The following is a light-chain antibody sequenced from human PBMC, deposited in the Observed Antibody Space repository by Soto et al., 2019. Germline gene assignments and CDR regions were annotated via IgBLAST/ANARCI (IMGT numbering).Light chain of an antibody. CDR1: PGISSS. Sequence: DIPLTQSPSFLFASVGDRVTITCRASPGISSSLAWYQQKPGKAPKLLIYAASTLQSGVPSRFSGSGSGTEFTLTISSLQPEDFATYYCQQLNSYPPTFGQGTKLEIK. V-gene: IGKV1-9*01. CDR2: AAS. J-gene: IGKJ2*01. CDR3: QQLNSYPPT.